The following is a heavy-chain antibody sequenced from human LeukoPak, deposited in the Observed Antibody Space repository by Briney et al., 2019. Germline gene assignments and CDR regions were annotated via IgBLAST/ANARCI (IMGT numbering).Heavy chain of an antibody. V-gene: IGHV1-2*04. D-gene: IGHD6-13*01. Sequence: GASVKVSCKASGYTFTGYYMHWVRQAPGQGLEWMGWINPNSGGTNYAQKFQGWVTMTRDTSISTAYMELSRLRSDDTAVYYCARGVPKGSSSPMTYYYYYMDVWGQGTTVTVSS. J-gene: IGHJ6*02. CDR1: GYTFTGYY. CDR2: INPNSGGT. CDR3: ARGVPKGSSSPMTYYYYYMDV.